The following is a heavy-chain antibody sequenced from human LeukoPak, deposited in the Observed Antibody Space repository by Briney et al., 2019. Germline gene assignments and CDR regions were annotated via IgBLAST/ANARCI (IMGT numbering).Heavy chain of an antibody. V-gene: IGHV4-4*02. CDR2: IYHSGSP. CDR1: GGSISSSNW. J-gene: IGHJ2*01. Sequence: PSETLSLTCAVSGGSISSSNWWSWVRQPPGKGLEWIGEIYHSGSPHYNPSLKSRVTISVDKSKQQFSLTLTSVRAAHTAVFYCARQDGSGSFYYRYFDLWGRGTLVTVSS. CDR3: ARQDGSGSFYYRYFDL. D-gene: IGHD3-10*01.